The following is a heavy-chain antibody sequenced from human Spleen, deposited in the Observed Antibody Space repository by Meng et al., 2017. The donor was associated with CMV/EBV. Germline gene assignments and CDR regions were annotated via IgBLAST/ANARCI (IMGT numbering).Heavy chain of an antibody. D-gene: IGHD1-14*01. V-gene: IGHV1-2*02. CDR1: GYTFSDYY. CDR3: ARGRKYKTSSYWFDR. J-gene: IGHJ5*02. CDR2: INPNSGGT. Sequence: GYTFSDYYMHWVRQAPGKGLEWMGWINPNSGGTNDAQKFQGRVTMTRDTSINTAYIKLSRLTSDDTAIYFCARGRKYKTSSYWFDRWGQGTLVTVSS.